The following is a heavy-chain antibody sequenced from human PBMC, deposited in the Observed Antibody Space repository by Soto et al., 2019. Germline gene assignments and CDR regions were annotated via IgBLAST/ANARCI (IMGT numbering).Heavy chain of an antibody. Sequence: SETLSLTCTVSGDSVSSDNYYWTWIRQPPGKGLEWIGYIYSSGSTNYNPSLKSRVTISVDTSRNQFSLKLTSVTAADTAVYYCARDIRGYSRAFDYWGQATLVTVSS. CDR2: IYSSGST. J-gene: IGHJ4*02. V-gene: IGHV4-61*01. D-gene: IGHD5-18*01. CDR1: GDSVSSDNYY. CDR3: ARDIRGYSRAFDY.